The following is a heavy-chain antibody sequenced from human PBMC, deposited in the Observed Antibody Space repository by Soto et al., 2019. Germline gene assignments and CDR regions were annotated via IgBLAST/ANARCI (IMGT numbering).Heavy chain of an antibody. CDR3: AKTGAVVVAASFGYFQH. Sequence: EVQLLESGGGLVQPGGSLRLSCAASGFTFSSYAMSWVRQAPGKGLEWVSAISGSGGSTYYADSVKGRFTISRDNSKNTLYLPMNSLRADDTAVYYCAKTGAVVVAASFGYFQHWGQGTPVTVSS. V-gene: IGHV3-23*01. CDR2: ISGSGGST. D-gene: IGHD2-15*01. J-gene: IGHJ1*01. CDR1: GFTFSSYA.